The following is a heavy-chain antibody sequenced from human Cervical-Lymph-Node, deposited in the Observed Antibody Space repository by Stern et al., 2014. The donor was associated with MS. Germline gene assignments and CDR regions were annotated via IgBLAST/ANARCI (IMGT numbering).Heavy chain of an antibody. V-gene: IGHV1-69*09. D-gene: IGHD5-18*01. J-gene: IGHJ4*02. CDR2: IIPSLGIT. Sequence: VHLVESGAEVKKPGSAVKVSCKASGGTFSSYTFSWVRQAPGQGLEWMGRIIPSLGITIYAQKVQGRVTIIGDKSMSTVDMELTSLTSEDTAVYYCARGAAGHSYGLEYWGQGTLVTVSS. CDR1: GGTFSSYT. CDR3: ARGAAGHSYGLEY.